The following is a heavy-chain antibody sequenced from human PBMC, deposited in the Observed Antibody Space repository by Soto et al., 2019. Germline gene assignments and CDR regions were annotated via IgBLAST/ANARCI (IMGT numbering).Heavy chain of an antibody. CDR2: ISYDGSNK. Sequence: GGSLRLSCAASGFTFSSYGMHWVRQAPGKGLEWVAVISYDGSNKYYADSVKGRFTISRDNSKNTLYLQMNSLRAEDTAVYYCAKGSDYYYYGMDVWGQGTTVTVSS. V-gene: IGHV3-30*18. CDR3: AKGSDYYYYGMDV. CDR1: GFTFSSYG. J-gene: IGHJ6*02.